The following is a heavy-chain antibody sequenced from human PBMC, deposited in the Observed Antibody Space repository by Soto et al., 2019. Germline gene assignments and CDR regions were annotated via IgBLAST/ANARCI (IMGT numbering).Heavy chain of an antibody. CDR3: ARVSSSSNSYYYYYGMDV. CDR2: IYYSGST. J-gene: IGHJ6*02. V-gene: IGHV4-59*01. D-gene: IGHD6-6*01. Sequence: SETLSLTCTVSGGSISSYYWSWIRQPPGKGLEWIGYIYYSGSTNYNPSLKSRVTISVDTSKNQFSLKLSSVTAADTAVYYCARVSSSSNSYYYYYGMDVWGQVPTGTVSS. CDR1: GGSISSYY.